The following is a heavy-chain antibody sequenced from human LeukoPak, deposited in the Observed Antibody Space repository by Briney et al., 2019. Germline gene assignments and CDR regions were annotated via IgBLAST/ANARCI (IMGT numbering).Heavy chain of an antibody. CDR1: GYTFTSYG. CDR2: ISAYNGNT. Sequence: ASVKVSCMASGYTFTSYGISWVRQAPGQGLEGMGWISAYNGNTNYAQRLQGRVTMTTDTSTSTAYMELRSLRSDDTAVYYCARDRDYGDYNTQDPFVYWGQGTLVTVSS. V-gene: IGHV1-18*01. CDR3: ARDRDYGDYNTQDPFVY. J-gene: IGHJ4*02. D-gene: IGHD4-17*01.